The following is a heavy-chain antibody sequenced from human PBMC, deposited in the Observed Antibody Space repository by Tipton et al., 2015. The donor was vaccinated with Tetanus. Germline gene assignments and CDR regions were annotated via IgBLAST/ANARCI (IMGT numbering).Heavy chain of an antibody. V-gene: IGHV4-39*01. D-gene: IGHD3-9*01. CDR2: IYNTGNT. Sequence: TLSLTCTVSRGSISSDIYNWGWIRQPPGKGLEWIGSIYNTGNTYYNPALTSRVTMSVDTSMIQFSLKLRSLTDADTAVYYCARLGYDILTGYHYDYWGQGTLITVSS. J-gene: IGHJ4*02. CDR1: RGSISSDIYN. CDR3: ARLGYDILTGYHYDY.